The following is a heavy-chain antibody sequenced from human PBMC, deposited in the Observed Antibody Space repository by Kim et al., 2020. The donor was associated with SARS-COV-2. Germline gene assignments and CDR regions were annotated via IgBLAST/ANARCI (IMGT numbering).Heavy chain of an antibody. J-gene: IGHJ5*02. CDR1: GGSISRSNPH. CDR2: SYYSGSN. D-gene: IGHD1-1*01. V-gene: IGHV4-39*01. CDR3: ARRERTGLGCRGWFYP. Sequence: SETLSLTCTVSGGSISRSNPHWAWIRQPPGKGREGIGSSYYSGSNFYNSSLKRRAIISVDTTEHQLSLKITSVTAAATAVYYVARRERTGLGCRGWFYP.